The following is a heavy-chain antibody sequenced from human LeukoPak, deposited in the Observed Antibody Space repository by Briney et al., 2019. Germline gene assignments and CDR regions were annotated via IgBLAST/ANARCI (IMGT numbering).Heavy chain of an antibody. CDR2: INPSGGST. V-gene: IGHV1-46*01. CDR3: ARDLDSGSYRKYYFDY. D-gene: IGHD1-26*01. J-gene: IGHJ4*02. CDR1: GYTFTSYY. Sequence: ASVKVSCKASGYTFTSYYMHWVRQAPGQGLEWMGIINPSGGSTSYAQKFQGRVTMTRDMSTSTVYMELSSLRSEDTAVYYCARDLDSGSYRKYYFDYWGQGTLVTVSS.